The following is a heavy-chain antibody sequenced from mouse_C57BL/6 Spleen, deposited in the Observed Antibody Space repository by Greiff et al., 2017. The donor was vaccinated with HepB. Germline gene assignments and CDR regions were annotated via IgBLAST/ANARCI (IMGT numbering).Heavy chain of an antibody. D-gene: IGHD3-2*02. CDR3: AKTAQASYYYAMDY. CDR2: IWRGGST. V-gene: IGHV2-5*01. J-gene: IGHJ4*01. CDR1: GFSLTSYG. Sequence: VQLQQSGPGLVQPSQSLSITCTVSGFSLTSYGVHWVRQSPGKGLEWLGVIWRGGSTDYNAAFMSRLSITKDNSKSQVFFKMNSLQADDTAIYYCAKTAQASYYYAMDYWGQGTSVTVSS.